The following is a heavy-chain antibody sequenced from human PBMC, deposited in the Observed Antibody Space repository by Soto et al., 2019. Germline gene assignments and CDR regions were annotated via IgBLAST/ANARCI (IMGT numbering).Heavy chain of an antibody. V-gene: IGHV3-23*01. CDR1: GFTFSSYA. CDR2: ISGSGGST. CDR3: SLAVGGYYYGMDV. D-gene: IGHD2-15*01. Sequence: GGSLRLSCAASGFTFSSYAMSWVRPAPGKGLEWVSAISGSGGSTYYADSVKGRFTISRDNSKNTLYLQMNSLRAEDTAVYYCSLAVGGYYYGMDVWGQGTTVTVSS. J-gene: IGHJ6*02.